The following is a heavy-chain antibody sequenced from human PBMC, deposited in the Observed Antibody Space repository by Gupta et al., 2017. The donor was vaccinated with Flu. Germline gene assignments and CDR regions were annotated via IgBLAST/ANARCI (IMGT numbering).Heavy chain of an antibody. CDR3: ARENAFFDY. Sequence: EVQLLESGGGLVQPGGSLRLSCAASGFTFSSHAMSWVRQAPGKGLDWVSTVSGNGGTTYYADSVKGRFPISRDNSKNTLYLQMNSLRAEDTAVYYCARENAFFDYWGQGTLVTVSS. D-gene: IGHD2-2*01. V-gene: IGHV3-23*01. CDR1: GFTFSSHA. J-gene: IGHJ4*02. CDR2: VSGNGGTT.